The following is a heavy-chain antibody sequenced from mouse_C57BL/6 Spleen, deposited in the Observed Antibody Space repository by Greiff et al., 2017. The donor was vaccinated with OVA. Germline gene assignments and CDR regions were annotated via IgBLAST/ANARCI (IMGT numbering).Heavy chain of an antibody. CDR1: GFTFSDYY. CDR2: INYDGSST. J-gene: IGHJ4*01. V-gene: IGHV5-16*01. CDR3: ARGDGYYYAMDY. D-gene: IGHD2-3*01. Sequence: EVQLVESEGGLVQPGSSMKLSCTASGFTFSDYYMAWVRQVPETGLEWVATINYDGSSTYYLDSLQSRFIISRDNAKNILYLQMSSLKSEDTATYYCARGDGYYYAMDYWGQGTSVTVSS.